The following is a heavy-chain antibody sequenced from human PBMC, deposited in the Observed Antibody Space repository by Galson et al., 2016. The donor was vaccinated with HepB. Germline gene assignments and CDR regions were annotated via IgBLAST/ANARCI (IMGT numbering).Heavy chain of an antibody. CDR2: ISYTGTT. CDR1: GGSIIGHY. Sequence: ETLSLTCTVSGGSIIGHYWSWIRQLPGKGLEWIGYISYTGTTNYNPSLKSRVTISLDTSKNQFSMKLSSVTAADTALYYCARGVSGFGYWGQGTLVTVSS. V-gene: IGHV4-59*11. CDR3: ARGVSGFGY. J-gene: IGHJ4*02. D-gene: IGHD6-19*01.